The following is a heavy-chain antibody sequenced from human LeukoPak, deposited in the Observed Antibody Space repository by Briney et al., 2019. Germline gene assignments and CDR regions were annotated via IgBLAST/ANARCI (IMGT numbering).Heavy chain of an antibody. Sequence: PGGSLRLSCAASGFTFSSYGMHWVRQAPGKGREWVAFIRYDGSNKYYADSVKGRFTISRDNSKNTLYLQMNSLRAEDTAVYYCAKGRYCSSTSCYSTAFDIWGQGTMVTVSS. V-gene: IGHV3-30*02. J-gene: IGHJ3*02. CDR3: AKGRYCSSTSCYSTAFDI. CDR2: IRYDGSNK. D-gene: IGHD2-2*02. CDR1: GFTFSSYG.